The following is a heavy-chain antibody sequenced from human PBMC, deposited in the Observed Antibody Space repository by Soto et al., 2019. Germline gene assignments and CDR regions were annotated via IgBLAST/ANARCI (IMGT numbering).Heavy chain of an antibody. V-gene: IGHV4-34*01. Sequence: PSETLSLACAVYGGSFSGYYWTWIRQPPGKGLEWIGEINHSGSTNYNPSLKSRVTISVDTSKNQFSLKLSSLTAADTAVYYCARGYGRIFHYWGQGTLVTVPQ. J-gene: IGHJ4*02. CDR1: GGSFSGYY. D-gene: IGHD3-10*01. CDR3: ARGYGRIFHY. CDR2: INHSGST.